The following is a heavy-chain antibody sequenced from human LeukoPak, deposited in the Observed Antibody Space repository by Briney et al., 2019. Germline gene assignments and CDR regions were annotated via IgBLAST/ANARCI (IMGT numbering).Heavy chain of an antibody. Sequence: ASVKVSCKASGYTSTSYYMHWVRRAPGQGLEWMGIINPSGGSTSYAQKFQGRVTMTRDTSTSTVYMELSSLRSEDTAVYYCARGTGAKYSGYDYAFDIWGQGIMVTVSS. J-gene: IGHJ3*02. V-gene: IGHV1-46*01. CDR1: GYTSTSYY. CDR2: INPSGGST. CDR3: ARGTGAKYSGYDYAFDI. D-gene: IGHD5-12*01.